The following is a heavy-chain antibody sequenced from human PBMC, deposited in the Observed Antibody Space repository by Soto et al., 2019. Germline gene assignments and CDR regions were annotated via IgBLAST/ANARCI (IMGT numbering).Heavy chain of an antibody. CDR3: AHRAPMTIFGLIIHNGIWFDP. CDR2: IYWDGDK. D-gene: IGHD3-3*01. V-gene: IGHV2-5*02. CDR1: GFSLSTSGAA. Sequence: QINLIESGPTLVKPTQTLTLTCTFSGFSLSTSGAAVGWVRQPPGRALEWLAFIYWDGDKRYNASLGNRLTITKDTSMNQVVLTLTNVDPADTATYYCAHRAPMTIFGLIIHNGIWFDPWGQGTRVIVSS. J-gene: IGHJ5*02.